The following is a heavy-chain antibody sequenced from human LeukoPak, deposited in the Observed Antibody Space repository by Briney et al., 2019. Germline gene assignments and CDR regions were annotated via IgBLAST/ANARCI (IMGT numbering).Heavy chain of an antibody. CDR3: ARGSIVVVPAASNAFDI. CDR1: GGTFSSYA. CDR2: IIPIFGTA. V-gene: IGHV1-69*05. J-gene: IGHJ3*02. D-gene: IGHD2-2*01. Sequence: SVKVSCKASGGTFSSYAISWVRQAPGQGLEWMGGIIPIFGTANYAQKFQGRVTITTDESTSTAYMELSSLRSEDTAVYYCARGSIVVVPAASNAFDIWGQGTMVTVSS.